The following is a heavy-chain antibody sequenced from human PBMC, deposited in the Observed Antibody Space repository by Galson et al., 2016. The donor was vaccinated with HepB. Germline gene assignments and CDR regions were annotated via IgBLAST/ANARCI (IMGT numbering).Heavy chain of an antibody. V-gene: IGHV1-46*01. Sequence: SVKVSCKASGYTFTSYYMHWVRQAPGQGLEWMGIINPSGGSTSYAQKFQGRVTMTRDTSTSTVYMELSSLRSEDTAVYYCARDRHYDGSGSYPSRYFDYWGQGTLVTVSS. CDR2: INPSGGST. J-gene: IGHJ4*02. CDR3: ARDRHYDGSGSYPSRYFDY. CDR1: GYTFTSYY. D-gene: IGHD3-10*01.